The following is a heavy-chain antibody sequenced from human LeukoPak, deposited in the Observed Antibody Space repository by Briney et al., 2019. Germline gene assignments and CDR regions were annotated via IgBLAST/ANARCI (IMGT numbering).Heavy chain of an antibody. Sequence: GGSLRLSCAASGFTVSSNYMSWVRQAPGKGLEWVSSISSSSYIYYADSVKGRFTISRDNSKNTLYLQMNSLRDEDTAVYYCARHLSGDDIWGQGTMVAVSS. J-gene: IGHJ3*02. V-gene: IGHV3-53*01. D-gene: IGHD4-17*01. CDR1: GFTVSSNY. CDR3: ARHLSGDDI. CDR2: ISSSSYI.